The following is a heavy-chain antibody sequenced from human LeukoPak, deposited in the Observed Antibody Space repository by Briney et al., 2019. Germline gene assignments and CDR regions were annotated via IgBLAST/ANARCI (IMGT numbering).Heavy chain of an antibody. CDR1: GGSISSYY. D-gene: IGHD6-13*01. CDR3: ASGVRAAGTGNWFAS. Sequence: PSETLSLTCTVSGGSISSYYWSWIRRPAGTGLEEFGGIYTSGSTNSHTSLKSRVTMSVDTSKNQFSLKLSSVTAADTAVYYCASGVRAAGTGNWFASWGQGTLVTVSS. V-gene: IGHV4-4*07. J-gene: IGHJ5*01. CDR2: IYTSGST.